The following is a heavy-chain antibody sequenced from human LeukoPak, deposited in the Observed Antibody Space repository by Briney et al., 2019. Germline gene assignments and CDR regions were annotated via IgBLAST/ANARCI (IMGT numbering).Heavy chain of an antibody. J-gene: IGHJ4*02. D-gene: IGHD1-26*01. V-gene: IGHV3-30-3*01. CDR2: ISYDGSNK. Sequence: GGSLRLSCAASGFTFSSYAMHWVRQAPGKGLEWVAVISYDGSNKYYADSVKGRFTISRDNSKNTLYLQMNSLRAEDTAVYYCARPDIVGATTEGDWGQGTLVTVSS. CDR1: GFTFSSYA. CDR3: ARPDIVGATTEGD.